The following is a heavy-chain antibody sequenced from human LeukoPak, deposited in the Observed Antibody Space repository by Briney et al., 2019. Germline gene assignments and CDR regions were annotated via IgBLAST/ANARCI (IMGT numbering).Heavy chain of an antibody. Sequence: GGSLRLSCAAAGFTFSSCSMNWVRQAPGRGLEWVSYISSSSSTIYYADSVKGRFTISRDNAKNSLYLQMNSLRAEDTAVYYCARVGSAAGIFRDAFDIWGQGTMVTVSS. CDR2: ISSSSSTI. CDR3: ARVGSAAGIFRDAFDI. D-gene: IGHD6-13*01. V-gene: IGHV3-48*01. J-gene: IGHJ3*02. CDR1: GFTFSSCS.